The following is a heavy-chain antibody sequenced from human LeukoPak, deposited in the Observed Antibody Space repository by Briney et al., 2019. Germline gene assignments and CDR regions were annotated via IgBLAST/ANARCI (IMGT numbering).Heavy chain of an antibody. CDR2: IKSKTDGGTT. J-gene: IGHJ4*02. V-gene: IGHV3-15*07. CDR1: GFTFSNAW. CDR3: TTEMATIDGDFDY. D-gene: IGHD5-24*01. Sequence: GGSLRLSCAASGFTFSNAWMNWVRQAPGKGLEWVGRIKSKTDGGTTDYATPVKGRFTISRDDSKNTLYLQMNSLKTEDTAVYYCTTEMATIDGDFDYWGQGTLVTVSS.